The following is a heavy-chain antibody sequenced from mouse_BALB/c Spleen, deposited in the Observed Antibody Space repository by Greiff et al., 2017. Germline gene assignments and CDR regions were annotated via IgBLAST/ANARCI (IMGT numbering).Heavy chain of an antibody. CDR2: INPDSSTI. CDR3: ARRGFSWFAY. CDR1: GFDFSRYW. J-gene: IGHJ3*01. Sequence: EVKLMESGGGLVQPGGSLKLSCAASGFDFSRYWMSWVRQAPGKGLEWIGEINPDSSTINYTPSLKDKFIISRDNAKNTLYLQMSKVRSEDTALYYCARRGFSWFAYWGQGTLVTVSA. V-gene: IGHV4-1*02.